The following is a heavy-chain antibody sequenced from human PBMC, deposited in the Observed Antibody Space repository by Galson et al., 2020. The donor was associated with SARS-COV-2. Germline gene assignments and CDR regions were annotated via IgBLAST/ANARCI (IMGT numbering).Heavy chain of an antibody. CDR2: IYSGGST. J-gene: IGHJ3*01. V-gene: IGHV3-53*04. D-gene: IGHD2-2*01. CDR1: GFTVSHNY. Sequence: GGSLRLSCVVSGFTVSHNYMSWVRQAPGKGLEWVSVIYSGGSTHYADSVKGRFTISRHISKNTLYLQMNSLRIEDTAVYYCARDASTSVPDGYAFDVWGQGTMVTVSS. CDR3: ARDASTSVPDGYAFDV.